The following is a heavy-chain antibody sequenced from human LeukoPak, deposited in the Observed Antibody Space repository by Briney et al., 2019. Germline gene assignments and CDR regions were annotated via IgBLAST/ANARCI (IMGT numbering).Heavy chain of an antibody. D-gene: IGHD5-18*01. V-gene: IGHV4-59*01. CDR3: ARGNVDTAHRYYFDY. J-gene: IGHJ4*02. CDR1: GGSIRSYH. CDR2: IYYSGST. Sequence: SETLSLTCSVSGGSIRSYHWSWIRQPPGKGLEWIGYIYYSGSTNYNPSLKSRVTVSVDTSKNQFSLKLRSVTAADTAVYYCARGNVDTAHRYYFDYWGQGTLVTVSS.